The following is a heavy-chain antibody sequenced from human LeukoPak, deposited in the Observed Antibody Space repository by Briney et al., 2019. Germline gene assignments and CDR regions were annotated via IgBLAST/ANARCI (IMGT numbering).Heavy chain of an antibody. CDR3: ASIIMKVVAGGPALDY. V-gene: IGHV3-7*01. CDR1: GFIFSHYW. CDR2: IKQDGSEK. J-gene: IGHJ4*02. D-gene: IGHD3-22*01. Sequence: SGGSLRLSCATPGFIFSHYWMSWVRQAPGKGLEWVANIKQDGSEKYYVDSVKGRFTVSRDNAKNSSYLQMNGLRAEDTAVYYCASIIMKVVAGGPALDYWGQGTLVTVSS.